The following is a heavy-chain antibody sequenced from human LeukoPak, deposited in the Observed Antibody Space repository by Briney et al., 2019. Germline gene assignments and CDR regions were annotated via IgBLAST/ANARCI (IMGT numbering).Heavy chain of an antibody. CDR3: ARIQGGCSGGSCYSEEIDY. J-gene: IGHJ4*02. V-gene: IGHV4-39*07. CDR2: IYYDGTT. D-gene: IGHD2-15*01. CDR1: GGSISISSYY. Sequence: SETLSLTCTVSGGSISISSYYWGWIRQPPGKGLEWLGSIYYDGTTYYNPSLKSRITISVDTSKNQFSLKLSSVTALDTAVYYCARIQGGCSGGSCYSEEIDYWGQGTLVTVSS.